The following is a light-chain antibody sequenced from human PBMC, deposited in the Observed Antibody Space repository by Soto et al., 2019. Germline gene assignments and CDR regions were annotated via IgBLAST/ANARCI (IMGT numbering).Light chain of an antibody. CDR2: AAS. V-gene: IGKV1-39*01. CDR1: QTISIY. Sequence: DIPMTQSPSSLSASVGDRVTITCRASQTISIYLNWYQQKPGKAPKLLIYAASSLQSGVPSRFTGSGSGTDFTLTITRLQPDDFATYYCQQSHSPPRTFGQGTQVEVK. J-gene: IGKJ1*01. CDR3: QQSHSPPRT.